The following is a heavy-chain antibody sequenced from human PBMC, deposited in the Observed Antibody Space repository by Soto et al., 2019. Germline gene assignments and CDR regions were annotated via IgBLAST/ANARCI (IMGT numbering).Heavy chain of an antibody. D-gene: IGHD3-22*01. CDR1: GCSFAGYW. CDR3: ARQIYDSDTGPNFQYYFDS. Sequence: GESLKISCKGSGCSFAGYWVTWVRQKPGKGLEWMGRIDPSDSQTYYSPSFRGHVTISVTKSITTVFLQWSSLRASDTAMYYCARQIYDSDTGPNFQYYFDSWGQGTPVTVSS. V-gene: IGHV5-10-1*01. CDR2: IDPSDSQT. J-gene: IGHJ4*02.